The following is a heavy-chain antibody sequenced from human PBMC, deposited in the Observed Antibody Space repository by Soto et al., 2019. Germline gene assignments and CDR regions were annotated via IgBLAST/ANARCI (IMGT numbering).Heavy chain of an antibody. V-gene: IGHV4-34*01. CDR2: INHSGIT. D-gene: IGHD3-3*01. CDR3: VRGSVDYNFWSGYYSRFYYFDF. CDR1: GGSFSGYY. J-gene: IGHJ4*02. Sequence: QVHLQQWGAGLLKSSETLSLTCAVYGGSFSGYYWSWIRQPPGKGLEWIGEINHSGITNYNPSLKSRVTISVDTSKNQFSLNLTSMTAADTAVYYCVRGSVDYNFWSGYYSRFYYFDFWGQGTLVTVSS.